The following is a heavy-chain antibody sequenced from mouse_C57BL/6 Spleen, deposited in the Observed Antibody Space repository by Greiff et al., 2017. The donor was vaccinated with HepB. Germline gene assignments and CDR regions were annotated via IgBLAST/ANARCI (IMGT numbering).Heavy chain of an antibody. CDR1: GYAFSSSW. D-gene: IGHD1-1*01. J-gene: IGHJ2*01. V-gene: IGHV1-82*01. Sequence: VQLQQSGPELVKPGASVKISCKASGYAFSSSWMNWVKQRPGKGLEWIGRIYPGDGDTNYNGQFKGKATLTADKSSSTAYMQLSSLTSEDSAVYFCARSPVVAPPDYWGQGTTLPVSS. CDR2: IYPGDGDT. CDR3: ARSPVVAPPDY.